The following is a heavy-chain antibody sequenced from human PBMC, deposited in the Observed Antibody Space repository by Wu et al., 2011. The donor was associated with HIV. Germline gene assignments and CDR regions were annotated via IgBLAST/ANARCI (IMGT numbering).Heavy chain of an antibody. Sequence: QVQLVQSGAEVKKPGASVKVSCQASGYTFSNYDINWVRQATGQGLEWMGWMNPKNGNTGYAQKFQGRVAFTRDKSTSIAYMELSSLTFEDTAVYYCARGGYSYGYLDYYYMDVWGKGTTVTVSS. J-gene: IGHJ6*03. CDR1: GYTFSNYD. D-gene: IGHD5-18*01. CDR2: MNPKNGNT. V-gene: IGHV1-8*03. CDR3: ARGGYSYGYLDYYYMDV.